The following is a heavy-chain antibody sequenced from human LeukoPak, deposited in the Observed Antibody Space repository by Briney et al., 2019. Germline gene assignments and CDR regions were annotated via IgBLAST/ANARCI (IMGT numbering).Heavy chain of an antibody. CDR1: GFTFSTYS. J-gene: IGHJ4*02. CDR3: ARTPPTAGLTTIGVGSDY. V-gene: IGHV3-48*02. Sequence: PGGSLRLSCAASGFTFSTYSMNWVRQAPGKGLEWVSYISGSSETIYYADSVKGRFTISRDNAKNSLYLQMNGLRDEDTAVYYCARTPPTAGLTTIGVGSDYWGQGTLVTVSS. CDR2: ISGSSETI. D-gene: IGHD4-11*01.